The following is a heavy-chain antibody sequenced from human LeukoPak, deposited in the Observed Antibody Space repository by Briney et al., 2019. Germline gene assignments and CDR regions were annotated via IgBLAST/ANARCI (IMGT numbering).Heavy chain of an antibody. CDR2: IHYSGST. CDR3: ASSFYDIYHSPPFYMDV. D-gene: IGHD3-9*01. V-gene: IGHV4-39*02. CDR1: GGSISSSSYH. Sequence: SETLSLTCTVSGGSISSSSYHWGWIRQPPGKGLEWIGSIHYSGSTYYNPSLKSRVTISVDMSNNHFSLRLTSVTAADTAVYFCASSFYDIYHSPPFYMDVWAKGTTVTVSS. J-gene: IGHJ6*03.